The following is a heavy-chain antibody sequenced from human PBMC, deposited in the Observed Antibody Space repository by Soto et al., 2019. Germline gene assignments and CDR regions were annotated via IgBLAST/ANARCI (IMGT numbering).Heavy chain of an antibody. J-gene: IGHJ6*02. Sequence: PSETLSLTCTVSGGSISSYYWSWIRQPPGKGLEWIGYIYYSGSTNYNPSLKSRVTMSVDTSKNQFSLKLSSVTAADTAVYYCARATVVTPYYYYGMDVWGQRTTVTVSS. D-gene: IGHD4-17*01. CDR1: GGSISSYY. V-gene: IGHV4-59*12. CDR2: IYYSGST. CDR3: ARATVVTPYYYYGMDV.